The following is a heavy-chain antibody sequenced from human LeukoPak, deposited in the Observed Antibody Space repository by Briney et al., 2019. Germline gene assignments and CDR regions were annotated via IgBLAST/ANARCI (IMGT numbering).Heavy chain of an antibody. D-gene: IGHD6-19*01. CDR2: INPNSGGT. CDR3: ALDVWAVAGTKGNWFDP. Sequence: ASVKVSCKASGGIFSTFAISWVRQAPGQGLEWMGWINPNSGGTNYAQKFQGRVTMTRDTSISTAYMELSRLRSDDTAVYYCALDVWAVAGTKGNWFDPWGQGTLVTVSS. CDR1: GGIFSTFA. V-gene: IGHV1-2*02. J-gene: IGHJ5*02.